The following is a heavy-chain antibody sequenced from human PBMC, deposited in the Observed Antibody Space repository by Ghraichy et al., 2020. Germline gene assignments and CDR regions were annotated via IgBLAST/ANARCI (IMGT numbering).Heavy chain of an antibody. CDR3: ARDLVGDGDYYAFDI. D-gene: IGHD4-17*01. CDR1: GGSISSYS. CDR2: IYHSGST. Sequence: SQTLSLTCTVSGGSISSYSWSWIRQSPGKGLEWIGYIYHSGSTYYNPSLKSRVTISVDRSKNQFSLKLSSVTAADTAVYYCARDLVGDGDYYAFDIWGQGTMVTVSS. V-gene: IGHV4-30-2*06. J-gene: IGHJ3*02.